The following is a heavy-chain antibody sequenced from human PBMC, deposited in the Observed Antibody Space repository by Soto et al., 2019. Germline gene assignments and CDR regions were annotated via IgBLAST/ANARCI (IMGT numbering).Heavy chain of an antibody. D-gene: IGHD5-12*01. CDR2: IIPMFHST. V-gene: IGHV1-69*01. Sequence: QVQLVQSGAEVKKPGSSVKVSCKASGGTFSNYAINWVRQAPGQGLEWMGGIIPMFHSTNYAQRFQDRVTITADEATSTAYMELSGLRSEDPSVYFCARGLYGGYLGFDFWGQGTLVTVSS. J-gene: IGHJ4*02. CDR1: GGTFSNYA. CDR3: ARGLYGGYLGFDF.